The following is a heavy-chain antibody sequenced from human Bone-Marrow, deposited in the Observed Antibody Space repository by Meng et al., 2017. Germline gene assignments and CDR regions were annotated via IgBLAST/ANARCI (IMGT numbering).Heavy chain of an antibody. V-gene: IGHV4-34*01. CDR2: INHSGST. J-gene: IGHJ2*01. Sequence: GPLRQWGAGLLKPPETLSLTRAVYGGSFSGYYWSWIRQPPGKGLEWIGEINHSGSTNYNPSLKSRVTISVDTSKNQFSLKPSSVTAADTAVYYCARGRVTTVTTPNWYFDLWGRGTLVTVSS. D-gene: IGHD4-17*01. CDR3: ARGRVTTVTTPNWYFDL. CDR1: GGSFSGYY.